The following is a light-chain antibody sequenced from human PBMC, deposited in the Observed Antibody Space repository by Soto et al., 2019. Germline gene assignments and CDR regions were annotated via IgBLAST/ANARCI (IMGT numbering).Light chain of an antibody. CDR2: DAS. V-gene: IGKV1-6*01. J-gene: IGKJ1*01. Sequence: MQLTHSPCSLSASVLEGGTITFLASQSISTYLHWYQQKPGKAPKLLIYDASHLQNGVQSRFSGGGSGTDFSLTISSLQPEDFATYYCLQDYNFRTFGQGTTGDIK. CDR1: QSISTY. CDR3: LQDYNFRT.